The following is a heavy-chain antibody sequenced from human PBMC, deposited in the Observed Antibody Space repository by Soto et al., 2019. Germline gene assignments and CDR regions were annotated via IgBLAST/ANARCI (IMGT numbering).Heavy chain of an antibody. CDR2: ISAYNGNT. D-gene: IGHD2-15*01. CDR1: GYTFTSYG. CDR3: ARDLIFNIYCSGGSCYYGMDV. J-gene: IGHJ6*02. Sequence: QVQLVQSGAEVKKPGASVKVSCKASGYTFTSYGISWVRQAPGQGLEWMGWISAYNGNTNYAQKLQGRVTMTTDTSTSTAYMELRSLRSDDTAVYYCARDLIFNIYCSGGSCYYGMDVWGQGTTVTVSS. V-gene: IGHV1-18*01.